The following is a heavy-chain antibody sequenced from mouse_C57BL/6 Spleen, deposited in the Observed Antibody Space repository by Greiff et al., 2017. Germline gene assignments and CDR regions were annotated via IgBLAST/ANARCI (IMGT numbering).Heavy chain of an antibody. V-gene: IGHV1-26*01. CDR2: INPNNGGT. J-gene: IGHJ1*03. Sequence: VQLQQSGPELVKPGASVKISCKASGYTFTDYYMNWVKQSHGKSLEWIGDINPNNGGTSYNQKFKGKATLTVDKSSSTAYMELRSLTSEDSAVYYCAPHYYGSSYVWYFDVWGTGTTVTVSS. CDR3: APHYYGSSYVWYFDV. CDR1: GYTFTDYY. D-gene: IGHD1-1*01.